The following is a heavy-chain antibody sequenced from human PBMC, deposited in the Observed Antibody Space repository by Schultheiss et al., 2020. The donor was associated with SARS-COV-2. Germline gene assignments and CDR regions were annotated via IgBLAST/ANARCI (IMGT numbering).Heavy chain of an antibody. Sequence: GESLKISCAASGFTFSSYGMHWVRQAPGKGLEWVAVIWYDGSNKYYADSVKGRFTISRDNSKNTLYLQMNSLRAEDTAVYYCARVRLLWFGELKPYYYYGMDVWGQGTTVTVS. J-gene: IGHJ6*02. CDR1: GFTFSSYG. CDR3: ARVRLLWFGELKPYYYYGMDV. V-gene: IGHV3-33*08. CDR2: IWYDGSNK. D-gene: IGHD3-10*01.